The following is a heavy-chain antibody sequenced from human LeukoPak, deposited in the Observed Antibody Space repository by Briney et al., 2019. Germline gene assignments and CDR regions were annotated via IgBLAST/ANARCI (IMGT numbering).Heavy chain of an antibody. CDR3: ATYYYGSGSYFD. V-gene: IGHV3-30-3*01. J-gene: IGHJ4*02. CDR2: ISYDGSNK. Sequence: PGGSLRLSCAASGFTFSSYAMHWVRQAPGKGLEWVAVISYDGSNKYYADSVKGRFTISRDNSKNTLYLQMNSLRAEDTAVYYCATYYYGSGSYFDWGQGTLVTVSS. CDR1: GFTFSSYA. D-gene: IGHD3-10*01.